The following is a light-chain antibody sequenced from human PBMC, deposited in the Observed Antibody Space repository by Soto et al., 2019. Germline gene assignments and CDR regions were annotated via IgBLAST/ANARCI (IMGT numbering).Light chain of an antibody. CDR1: ETINTW. CDR2: DAS. V-gene: IGKV1-5*01. CDR3: QQYSSYPLT. Sequence: DIQMTQSPSSLSVSVGDRVTITCRASETINTWLAWYQQKPGKAPKILIYDASKLERGVPSRLSGSGSGAEFTLTISSLQTDDLATYYGQQYSSYPLTFGGGTKVE. J-gene: IGKJ4*01.